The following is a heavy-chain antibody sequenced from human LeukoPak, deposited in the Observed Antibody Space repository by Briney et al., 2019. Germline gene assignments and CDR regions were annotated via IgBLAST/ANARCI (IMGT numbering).Heavy chain of an antibody. CDR2: IYYTERT. CDR3: ARLQLGTTYA. Sequence: PSETLSLTCTVSGDSISSSSYYWAWIRQPPGKGLEWIGSIYYTERTYYNPSLKSRVIISVDTSKKQLSLKLSSVTAADTAVYYCARLQLGTTYAWGQGTLVTVSS. J-gene: IGHJ4*02. D-gene: IGHD7-27*01. V-gene: IGHV4-39*01. CDR1: GDSISSSSYY.